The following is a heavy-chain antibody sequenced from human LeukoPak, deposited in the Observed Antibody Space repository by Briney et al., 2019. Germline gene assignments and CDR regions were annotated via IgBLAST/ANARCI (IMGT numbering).Heavy chain of an antibody. Sequence: GGSLRLSCAGSGFPFSSHGMNCVRQAPGKGLEWVSGISPGGGPTYYADSVRGRFTISRDDSKNTLYLQMKNLRAEDTAVYYCAKDGAWLRFDDWGQGILVTVSS. CDR1: GFPFSSHG. D-gene: IGHD5-12*01. CDR3: AKDGAWLRFDD. CDR2: ISPGGGPT. V-gene: IGHV3-23*01. J-gene: IGHJ4*02.